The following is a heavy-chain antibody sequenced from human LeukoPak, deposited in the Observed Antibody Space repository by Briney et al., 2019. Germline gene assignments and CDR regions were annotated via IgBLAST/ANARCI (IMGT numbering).Heavy chain of an antibody. Sequence: LSGTLSLTCTVSGDSIISNTFSWGWIRQPPGKGLEWIGNVSYTGDTYYNPSLKSRVTMSADTSKNQFSLKVNSVTAADTALYFCVRVDGSGYSPYWGRGTLVTVSS. CDR2: VSYTGDT. D-gene: IGHD5-18*01. J-gene: IGHJ4*02. CDR1: GDSIISNTFS. CDR3: VRVDGSGYSPY. V-gene: IGHV4-39*01.